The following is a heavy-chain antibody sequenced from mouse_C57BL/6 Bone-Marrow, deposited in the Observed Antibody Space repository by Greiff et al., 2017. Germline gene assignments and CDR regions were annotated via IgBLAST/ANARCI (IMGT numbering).Heavy chain of an antibody. Sequence: QVQLQQPGAELVMPGASVKLSCKASGYTFTSYWMHWVKQRPGQGLEWIGEIDPSDSYTNYNQKFKGKSKLTVAKSTSTAYMQLSSLTSEDSAVCYCAAYDYDAYWGQGALVTVSA. V-gene: IGHV1-69*01. CDR3: AAYDYDAY. CDR2: IDPSDSYT. D-gene: IGHD2-4*01. J-gene: IGHJ3*01. CDR1: GYTFTSYW.